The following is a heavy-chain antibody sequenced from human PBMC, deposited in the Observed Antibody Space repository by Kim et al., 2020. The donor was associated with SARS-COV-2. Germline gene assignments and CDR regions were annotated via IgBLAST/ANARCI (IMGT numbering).Heavy chain of an antibody. CDR2: GST. CDR3: AKAMAAADY. Sequence: GSTYYADSVKGRFTISRDNSKNTLYLQMNSLRAEDTAVYYCAKAMAAADYWGQGTLVTVSS. J-gene: IGHJ4*02. V-gene: IGHV3-23*01. D-gene: IGHD6-13*01.